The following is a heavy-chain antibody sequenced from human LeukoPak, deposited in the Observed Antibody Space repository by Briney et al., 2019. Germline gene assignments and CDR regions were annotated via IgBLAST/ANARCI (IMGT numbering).Heavy chain of an antibody. D-gene: IGHD3-10*01. V-gene: IGHV3-23*01. Sequence: GRSLRLSCAASGFTLTDYAMSWVRQAPGKGLEWVSAISGSGGSTYYADFVKGRFSISRDNSKNTLFLQMNSLTAEDTAVYYCARERGSGTYYIDYWGQGTLVTVSS. CDR1: GFTLTDYA. CDR3: ARERGSGTYYIDY. CDR2: ISGSGGST. J-gene: IGHJ4*02.